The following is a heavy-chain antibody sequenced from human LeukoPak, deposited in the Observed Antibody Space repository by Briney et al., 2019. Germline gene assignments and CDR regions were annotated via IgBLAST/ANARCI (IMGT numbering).Heavy chain of an antibody. CDR3: ARGSVRVVRGVTDN. J-gene: IGHJ4*02. CDR2: INHSGST. D-gene: IGHD3-10*01. Sequence: SETLSLTCAVYGGSFSGYYWSWIRQPPGKGLEWIGEINHSGSTNYNPSLKSRVTISVDMSKNQFSLKLSSVTAADTAVYYCARGSVRVVRGVTDNWGQGTLVTVSS. V-gene: IGHV4-34*01. CDR1: GGSFSGYY.